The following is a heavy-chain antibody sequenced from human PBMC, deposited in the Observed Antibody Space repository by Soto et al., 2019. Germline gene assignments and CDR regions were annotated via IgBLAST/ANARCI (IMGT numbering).Heavy chain of an antibody. CDR1: GFTVSIYS. Sequence: GGSLRLSCSASGFTVSIYSMNWVRQAPGKGLEWVSYISSSSSTIYYADSVKGRFTISRDTAKNSLYLQMNSLRDEDTAVYYCVRDWNYYDSTGHRDYWGQGTLVTVSS. D-gene: IGHD3-22*01. J-gene: IGHJ4*02. CDR2: ISSSSSTI. CDR3: VRDWNYYDSTGHRDY. V-gene: IGHV3-48*02.